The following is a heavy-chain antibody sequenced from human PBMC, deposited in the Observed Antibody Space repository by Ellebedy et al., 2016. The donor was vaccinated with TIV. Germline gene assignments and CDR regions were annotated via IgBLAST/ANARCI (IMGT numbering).Heavy chain of an antibody. CDR1: GFRFGDYY. J-gene: IGHJ4*02. D-gene: IGHD3-22*01. V-gene: IGHV3-11*01. CDR2: ISIDGGAT. Sequence: PGGSLRLSCAASGFRFGDYYMTWIRQAPGKGLEWISFISIDGGATYYSDAVKGRFTISRDNAAQSLYLQINNLRAEDTAVYYCAKGRGGGSDSSAPRYYFDYWGLGTLVTVSS. CDR3: AKGRGGGSDSSAPRYYFDY.